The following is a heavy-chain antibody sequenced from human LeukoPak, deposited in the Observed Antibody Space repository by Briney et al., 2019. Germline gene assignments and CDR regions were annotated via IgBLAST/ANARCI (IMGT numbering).Heavy chain of an antibody. V-gene: IGHV3-9*01. CDR2: ISQNSDSI. CDR3: AKVGGTDTTEDY. D-gene: IGHD4-23*01. CDR1: GFSFDDYV. Sequence: GGSLRLSCVASGFSFDDYVMHWVRHAPGKGLEWVSGISQNSDSIAYADSVKGRFTISRDNAKNSLYLQMNSLKNEDTAFYYCAKVGGTDTTEDYWGRGTLVTVSS. J-gene: IGHJ4*02.